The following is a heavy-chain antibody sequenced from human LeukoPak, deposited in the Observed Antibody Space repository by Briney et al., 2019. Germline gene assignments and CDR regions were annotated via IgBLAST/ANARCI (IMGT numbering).Heavy chain of an antibody. CDR3: ATNRDGYNSFDY. V-gene: IGHV4-31*03. D-gene: IGHD5-24*01. CDR2: IYYSGNS. CDR1: GGSLNNGGYY. Sequence: SETLSLTCTVSGGSLNNGGYYWSWIRQHPGKGLEWIGYIYYSGNSYYNPSLRSRVTISVDTSKNHFSLKLSSVTAADTAVYYCATNRDGYNSFDYWGQGTLVTVSS. J-gene: IGHJ4*02.